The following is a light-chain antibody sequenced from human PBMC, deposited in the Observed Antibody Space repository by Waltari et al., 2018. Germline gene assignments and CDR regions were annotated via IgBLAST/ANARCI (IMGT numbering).Light chain of an antibody. V-gene: IGKV3-20*01. CDR3: QQYGSSPYT. J-gene: IGKJ2*01. CDR2: ATS. CDR1: QSVRSGY. Sequence: EFVLTQSPGTLSLSPGERATLSCRASQSVRSGYLAWYQQRRGQAPRLLIYATSSRATGIPDRFSGSGSGTDFILTISRLESEDFAVYYCQQYGSSPYTFGQGTNLEIK.